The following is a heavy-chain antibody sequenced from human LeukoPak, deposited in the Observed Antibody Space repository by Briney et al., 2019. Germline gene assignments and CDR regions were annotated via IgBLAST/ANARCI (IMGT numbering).Heavy chain of an antibody. CDR3: ARGAERRDSSFDY. D-gene: IGHD2-21*01. Sequence: SSETLSLTCAVYGGSFSGYYWSWIRQPPGKGLEGIGEINHSGSTNYNPSLKGRVTISVDTSKTQFSLKLRSVTAADTAVYYCARGAERRDSSFDYWGQGTLVTVSS. V-gene: IGHV4-34*01. CDR2: INHSGST. J-gene: IGHJ4*02. CDR1: GGSFSGYY.